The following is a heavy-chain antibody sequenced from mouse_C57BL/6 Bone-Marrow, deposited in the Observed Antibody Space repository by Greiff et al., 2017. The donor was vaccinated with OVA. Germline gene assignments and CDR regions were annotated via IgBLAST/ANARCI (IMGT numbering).Heavy chain of an antibody. CDR1: GFNIKDDY. Sequence: EVKLQESGAELVRPGASVKLSCTASGFNIKDDYMHWVKQRPEQGLEWIGWIDPENGDTEYASKFQGKATITADTSSNTAYLQLSSLTSEDTAVYYCTTLGNYYAMDYWGQGTSVTVSS. CDR3: TTLGNYYAMDY. J-gene: IGHJ4*01. V-gene: IGHV14-4*01. CDR2: IDPENGDT.